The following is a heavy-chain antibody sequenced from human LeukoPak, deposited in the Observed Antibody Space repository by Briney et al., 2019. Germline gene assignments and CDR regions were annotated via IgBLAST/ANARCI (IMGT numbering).Heavy chain of an antibody. V-gene: IGHV6-1*01. CDR1: GDSVSSSSVT. CDR2: TYYRPTWYN. Sequence: QTLSLTCAISGDSVSSSSVTWNWIRQSPSRGLEWLGRTYYRPTWYNDYAVSVRGRITVNPDTSKNQFSLHLNSVTPEDTAVYYCARRLTQYDCFDPWGQGILVTVSS. J-gene: IGHJ5*02. D-gene: IGHD2-2*01. CDR3: ARRLTQYDCFDP.